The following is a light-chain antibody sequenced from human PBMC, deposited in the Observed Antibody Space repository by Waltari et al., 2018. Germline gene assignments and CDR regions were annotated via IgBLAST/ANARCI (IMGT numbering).Light chain of an antibody. J-gene: IGKJ4*01. CDR2: CAS. CDR1: QNIKNF. Sequence: DIQMTQPPASLSASGPDRDTITCHTSQNIKNFLNWYRQTPGKAPELLIYCASTLPRGVPSRFSGAGSGTDFTLSITSLEPEDLGMYFCQQSYTAPLSFGGGTRVDI. CDR3: QQSYTAPLS. V-gene: IGKV1-39*01.